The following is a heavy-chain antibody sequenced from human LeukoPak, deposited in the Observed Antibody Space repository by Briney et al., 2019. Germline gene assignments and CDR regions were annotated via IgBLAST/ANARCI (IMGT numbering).Heavy chain of an antibody. CDR2: IKQDGREK. D-gene: IGHD5-12*01. J-gene: IGHJ4*02. CDR1: GFTFRSYW. V-gene: IGHV3-7*01. Sequence: GGSLRLSCAASGFTFRSYWMSWVRRAPGKGLEWVANIKQDGREKNYVDSVKGRFTISRDNAKNSLYLQMNSLRAEDTAVYYCATCDDSGYDFDGWGQGTLVTVSS. CDR3: ATCDDSGYDFDG.